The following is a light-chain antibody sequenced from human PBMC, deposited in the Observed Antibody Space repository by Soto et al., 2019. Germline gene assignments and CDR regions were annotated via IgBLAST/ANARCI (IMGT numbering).Light chain of an antibody. CDR2: GAS. Sequence: EIVLTQSPGTLSFSPGERATLSCRASQSVSSSYLAWYQQKPGQAPRLLIYGASSRATGIPDRFSGSGSGTDCTLTISRLEPEDFAVYYCQQYGSSTTVGQGTRLEIK. J-gene: IGKJ5*01. V-gene: IGKV3-20*01. CDR3: QQYGSSTT. CDR1: QSVSSSY.